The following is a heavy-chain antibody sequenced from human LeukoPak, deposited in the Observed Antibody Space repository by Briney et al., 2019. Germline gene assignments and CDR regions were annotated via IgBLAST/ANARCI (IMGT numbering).Heavy chain of an antibody. Sequence: GGSLRLSCAASGFTFSSYSMNWVRHAPGKGLMWVSRINTEGSSTSYADSVKGRFTISRDNAKNTLYLQMNSLRAEDTAMYYCARDFDRYYFDYWGQGTLVTVSS. D-gene: IGHD3-9*01. CDR1: GFTFSSYS. CDR2: INTEGSST. CDR3: ARDFDRYYFDY. J-gene: IGHJ4*02. V-gene: IGHV3-74*01.